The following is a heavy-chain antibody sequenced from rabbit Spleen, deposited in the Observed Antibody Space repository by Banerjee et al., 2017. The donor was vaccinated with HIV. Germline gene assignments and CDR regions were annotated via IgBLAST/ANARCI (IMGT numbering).Heavy chain of an antibody. D-gene: IGHD1-1*01. CDR1: GVSFSGSSY. CDR3: ARDLDGVIGWNFGW. V-gene: IGHV1S40*01. J-gene: IGHJ4*01. Sequence: QSLEESGGDLVKPGASLTLTCTASGVSFSGSSYMCWVRQAPGKGLEWIACIDAGSSGFTYFATWAKGRFAISKTSSTTVTLQMTRLTAADTATYFCARDLDGVIGWNFGWWGQGTLVTVS. CDR2: IDAGSSGFT.